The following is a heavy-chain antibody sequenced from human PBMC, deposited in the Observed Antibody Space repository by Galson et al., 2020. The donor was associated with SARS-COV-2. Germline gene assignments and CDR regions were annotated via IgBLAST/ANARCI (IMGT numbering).Heavy chain of an antibody. D-gene: IGHD3-16*01. CDR2: IKTDGSET. V-gene: IGHV3-7*01. Sequence: GGSLRLSCAASGFTFSHYWMSWVRQAPGKGLEWVANIKTDGSETYYADSVKARFTISRDNAKDSLFLEMKSLRVDDTGTYYCATQAYGLFHYWGQGTLVIVSS. CDR1: GFTFSHYW. CDR3: ATQAYGLFHY. J-gene: IGHJ4*02.